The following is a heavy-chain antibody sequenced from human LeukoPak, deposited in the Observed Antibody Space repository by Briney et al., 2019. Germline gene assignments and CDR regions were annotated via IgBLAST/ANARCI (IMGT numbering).Heavy chain of an antibody. D-gene: IGHD3-3*01. CDR3: ARGKDHDFWNPFDH. J-gene: IGHJ4*02. V-gene: IGHV3-11*01. CDR1: GFTFSDYY. Sequence: GGSLRLSCAASGFTFSDYYMSWIRQAPGKGLEWVSYISSSGSTIYYADSVRGRFTISRDNAKNSLYLQMNSLRAEDTAAYYCARGKDHDFWNPFDHWGQGTLVTVSS. CDR2: ISSSGSTI.